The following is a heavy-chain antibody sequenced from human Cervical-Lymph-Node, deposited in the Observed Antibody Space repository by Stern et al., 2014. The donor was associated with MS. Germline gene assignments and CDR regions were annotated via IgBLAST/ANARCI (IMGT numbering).Heavy chain of an antibody. CDR1: GYNFSNYW. V-gene: IGHV5-51*03. J-gene: IGHJ4*02. CDR3: ARWSVACDY. D-gene: IGHD2-21*01. CDR2: IYPGDSDI. Sequence: VQLVQSGAELKKPGESLKISCKTSGYNFSNYWVAWVRQVSGKGLEWIGVIYPGDSDIRYSPDFQGHVTMAVDKSNTTAYLQWKSLKASDTAVYYCARWSVACDYWGQGALITVSS.